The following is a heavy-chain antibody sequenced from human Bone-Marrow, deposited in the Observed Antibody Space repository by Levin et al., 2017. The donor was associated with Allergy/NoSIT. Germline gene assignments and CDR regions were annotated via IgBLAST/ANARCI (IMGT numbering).Heavy chain of an antibody. CDR3: ARTGATTWVRFDY. V-gene: IGHV4-31*03. CDR1: GGSISSGGYY. J-gene: IGHJ4*02. D-gene: IGHD1-26*01. CDR2: IYYSGST. Sequence: LSQTLSLTCTVSGGSISSGGYYWSWIRQHPGKGLEWIGYIYYSGSTYYNPSLKSRVTISVDTSKNQFSLKLSSVTAADTAVYYCARTGATTWVRFDYWGQGTLVTVSS.